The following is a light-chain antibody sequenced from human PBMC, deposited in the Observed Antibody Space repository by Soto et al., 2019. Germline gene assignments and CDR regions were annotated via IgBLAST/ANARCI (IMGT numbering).Light chain of an antibody. V-gene: IGKV3-11*01. J-gene: IGKJ5*01. CDR3: QQRSNWPSIT. CDR1: QSVSSY. Sequence: EIVLTQSPATLSLSPGERATLSCRASQSVSSYLAWYQQKPGQAPRLLIYDASNRATGIPARFSGSGSGTDFTLTISSLEPEDLAVNYCQQRSNWPSITFGQGTRLEIK. CDR2: DAS.